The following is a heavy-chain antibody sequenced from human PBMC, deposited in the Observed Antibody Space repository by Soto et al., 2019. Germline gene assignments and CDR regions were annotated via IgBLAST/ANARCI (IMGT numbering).Heavy chain of an antibody. D-gene: IGHD3-16*01. CDR1: GGSISSGGYY. CDR3: ARSQPLDDYDYIWGDSHLDY. J-gene: IGHJ4*02. CDR2: IYYSGST. V-gene: IGHV4-31*03. Sequence: SETLSLTCTVSGGSISSGGYYWSWIRQHPGKGLEWIGYIYYSGSTYYNPSLKSRVTISVDTSKNQFSLKLSSVTAADTAVYYCARSQPLDDYDYIWGDSHLDYWGQGTLVTVSS.